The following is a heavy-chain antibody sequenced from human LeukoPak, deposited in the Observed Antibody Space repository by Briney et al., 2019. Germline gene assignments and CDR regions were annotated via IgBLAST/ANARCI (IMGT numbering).Heavy chain of an antibody. J-gene: IGHJ5*02. CDR1: GGSISSYY. Sequence: PSETLSLTCTVSGGSISSYYWSWIRQPPGKGLEWIGYIYYSGSTNYNPSLKSRVTISVDTSKNQFSLKLSSVTAADTAVHYCARTYCSGGSCYSVWFDPWGQGTLVTVSS. CDR3: ARTYCSGGSCYSVWFDP. V-gene: IGHV4-59*01. D-gene: IGHD2-15*01. CDR2: IYYSGST.